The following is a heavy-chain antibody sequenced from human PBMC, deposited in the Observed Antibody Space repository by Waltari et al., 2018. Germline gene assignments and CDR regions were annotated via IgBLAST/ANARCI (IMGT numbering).Heavy chain of an antibody. V-gene: IGHV1-69*04. D-gene: IGHD5-12*01. CDR3: AKSPYSYSVSWFDP. CDR2: VIPALNIS. Sequence: QVQLVQSGAEVKKPGSSVKVSCKSSGGSFSTHASNWVRQAPGQGLEWMGRVIPALNISEYAQKFQGRVTITADISTSTAYMELSSLRFEDKAIYYCAKSPYSYSVSWFDPWGQGTLVTVSS. CDR1: GGSFSTHA. J-gene: IGHJ5*02.